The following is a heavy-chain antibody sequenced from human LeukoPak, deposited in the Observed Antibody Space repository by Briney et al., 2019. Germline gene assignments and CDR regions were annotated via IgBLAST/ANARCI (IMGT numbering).Heavy chain of an antibody. CDR2: ISSSGSTI. D-gene: IGHD1-1*01. CDR1: GFTVSSNY. CDR3: ARERTRNDVFDY. Sequence: PGGSLRLSCAASGFTVSSNYMSWVRQAPGKGLEWVSYISSSGSTIYYADSVKGRFTISRDNAKNSLYPQMNSLRAEDTAVYYCARERTRNDVFDYWGQGTLVTVSS. J-gene: IGHJ4*02. V-gene: IGHV3-11*01.